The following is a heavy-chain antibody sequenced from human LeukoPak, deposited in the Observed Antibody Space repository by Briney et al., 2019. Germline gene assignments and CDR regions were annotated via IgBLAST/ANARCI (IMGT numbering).Heavy chain of an antibody. CDR3: AKRIAAAGKYYFDY. D-gene: IGHD6-13*01. CDR1: GFTFSSYS. J-gene: IGHJ4*02. Sequence: GGSLRLSCAASGFTFSSYSMNWVRQAPGKGLEWVSYISSSSSTIYYADSVKGRFTISRDNAKNSLYLQMNSLRVEDPAVYYCAKRIAAAGKYYFDYWGQGTLVTVSS. V-gene: IGHV3-48*01. CDR2: ISSSSSTI.